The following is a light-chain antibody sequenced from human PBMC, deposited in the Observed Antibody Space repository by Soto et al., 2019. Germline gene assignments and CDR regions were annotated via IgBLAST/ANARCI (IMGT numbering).Light chain of an antibody. CDR1: SSNIGSPYD. V-gene: IGLV1-40*01. Sequence: QSVLTQPPSVSGAPGQRVTISCTGSSSNIGSPYDVHWYQQLPGTAPKLLIYGNNNRPSGVPDRFSGSKSGTSASLAITGLQAEYEADYYCQSYDSTLSGSVFGGGTKLTVL. J-gene: IGLJ3*02. CDR3: QSYDSTLSGSV. CDR2: GNN.